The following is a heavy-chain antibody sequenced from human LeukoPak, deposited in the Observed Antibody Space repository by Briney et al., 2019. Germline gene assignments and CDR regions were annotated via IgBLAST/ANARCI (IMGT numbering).Heavy chain of an antibody. Sequence: GGSLRLSCAASGFTFSSSWMIWVRQAPGKGLEWVANINQGGSEKYYLDSVKGRFTISRDNADNSVCLEMHSLRAEDTAVYYCAKDSSGWHFYYYYGMDAWGQGTTVTVSS. J-gene: IGHJ6*02. CDR1: GFTFSSSW. D-gene: IGHD6-19*01. CDR2: INQGGSEK. V-gene: IGHV3-7*01. CDR3: AKDSSGWHFYYYYGMDA.